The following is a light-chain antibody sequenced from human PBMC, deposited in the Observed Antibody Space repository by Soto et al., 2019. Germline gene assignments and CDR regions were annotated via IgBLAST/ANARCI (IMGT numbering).Light chain of an antibody. V-gene: IGKV1-5*03. J-gene: IGKJ2*01. CDR1: QSISPW. CDR2: KAS. Sequence: DIPMTQSPSTLSASVGDRVTITCRASQSISPWLAWYQQKPGKAPKILIYKASSLESGVPSRFSGSNSGTEFTLTISSLQPDDFATYFCQQYKTHSRTFGQGTKLEIK. CDR3: QQYKTHSRT.